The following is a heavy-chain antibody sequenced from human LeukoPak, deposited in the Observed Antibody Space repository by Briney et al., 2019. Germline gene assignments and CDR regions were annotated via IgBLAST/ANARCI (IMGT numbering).Heavy chain of an antibody. CDR1: GGSFSSYY. Sequence: SETLSLTCTVSGGSFSSYYWSWIRQPPGKGLEWIGYIYYSGSTNYNPSLKSRVTISVDTSKNQFSLKLSSVTAADTAVYYCARGESPSSWYDPSFDYWGQGTLVTVSS. V-gene: IGHV4-59*01. D-gene: IGHD6-13*01. CDR2: IYYSGST. J-gene: IGHJ4*02. CDR3: ARGESPSSWYDPSFDY.